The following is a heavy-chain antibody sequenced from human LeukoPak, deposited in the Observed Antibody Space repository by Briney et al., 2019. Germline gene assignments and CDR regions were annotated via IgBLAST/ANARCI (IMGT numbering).Heavy chain of an antibody. V-gene: IGHV1-2*02. CDR3: ARAPKVGDTGAFDY. CDR1: GYPFTGYY. Sequence: ASVKVSCKASGYPFTGYYMHWVRQAPGQGLEWMGWINPNSGGTDYARKFQGRVTMTRDTSISTAYMELNRLRSDDTAVYYCARAPKVGDTGAFDYWGQGTLVTVSS. CDR2: INPNSGGT. J-gene: IGHJ4*02. D-gene: IGHD1-26*01.